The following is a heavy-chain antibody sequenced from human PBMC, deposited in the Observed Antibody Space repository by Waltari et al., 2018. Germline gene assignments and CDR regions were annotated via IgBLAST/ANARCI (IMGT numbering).Heavy chain of an antibody. Sequence: EVRLVQSGAEVKKPGESLKISCKGSGDKFSTYWIGWVRQMPGKGLGWMGIIYVGDSETRYSPSFRGQGTMSADKSITTAYLQWSSLKASDTAMYYCARREHDYDYVGGSYRRVIDTFDIWGQGTRVTVSS. D-gene: IGHD3-16*02. J-gene: IGHJ3*02. CDR3: ARREHDYDYVGGSYRRVIDTFDI. CDR2: IYVGDSET. V-gene: IGHV5-51*03. CDR1: GDKFSTYW.